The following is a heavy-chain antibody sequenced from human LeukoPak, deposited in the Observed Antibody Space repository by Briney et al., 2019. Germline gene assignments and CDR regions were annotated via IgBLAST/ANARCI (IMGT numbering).Heavy chain of an antibody. CDR2: IGGSGSAYNT. CDR3: ARSSSSHCFGY. Sequence: PGGSLRLSCAASGFTFAPYAMSWVRQAPGKGLEWVSVIGGSGSAYNTYYTDSVKGRFTISRDNSKNTVYLQMDSLTAEDTAEYYCARSSSSHCFGYWGQGTLVTVSS. CDR1: GFTFAPYA. V-gene: IGHV3-23*01. J-gene: IGHJ4*02. D-gene: IGHD6-13*01.